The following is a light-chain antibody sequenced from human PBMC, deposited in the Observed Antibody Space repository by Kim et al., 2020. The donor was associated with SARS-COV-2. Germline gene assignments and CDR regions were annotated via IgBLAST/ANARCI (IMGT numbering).Light chain of an antibody. Sequence: DIQMTQSPSTLSASVGDRVTITCRASQSISSWLAWYQQKPGRAPKLLIYKASTLESGVPSRFSGSGSGTEFTLTISSLQPDDFATYCGQQYYSYPRSFGGGTKVDIK. CDR2: KAS. CDR3: QQYYSYPRS. J-gene: IGKJ4*01. V-gene: IGKV1-5*03. CDR1: QSISSW.